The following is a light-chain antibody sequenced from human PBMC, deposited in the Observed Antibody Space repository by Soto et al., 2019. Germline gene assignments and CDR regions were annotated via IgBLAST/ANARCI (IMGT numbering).Light chain of an antibody. J-gene: IGLJ3*02. CDR1: SSDVGGYNY. V-gene: IGLV2-14*03. CDR3: SSYTSSNTVV. Sequence: QSALTQPASVSGSPGQSITISCTGTSSDVGGYNYVCWYQQHPGKAPKLMIYDVTNRPSGISDRFSGSKSGNTASLTISGLQPDDEADYYCSSYTSSNTVVFGGGTQLTVL. CDR2: DVT.